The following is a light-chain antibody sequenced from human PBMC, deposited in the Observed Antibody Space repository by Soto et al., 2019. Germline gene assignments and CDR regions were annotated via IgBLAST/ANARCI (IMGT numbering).Light chain of an antibody. CDR1: SSDVGSYNF. Sequence: QSVLTQPASVSGSPGQSITISCTGTSSDVGSYNFVSWFQQHPGKAPKLMIFEGNKRPSGVSNRFSASKSGNTASLTISGLQAEDEADYYCWSYAGRRTFEVFGGGTKVTVL. V-gene: IGLV2-23*03. J-gene: IGLJ2*01. CDR3: WSYAGRRTFEV. CDR2: EGN.